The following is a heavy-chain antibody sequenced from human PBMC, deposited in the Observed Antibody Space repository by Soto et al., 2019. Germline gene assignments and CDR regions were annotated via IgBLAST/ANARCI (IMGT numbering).Heavy chain of an antibody. CDR2: IYYSGST. CDR3: ASVIGIYYGSVFDGMDV. J-gene: IGHJ6*02. CDR1: GGSISSGDYY. D-gene: IGHD3-10*01. V-gene: IGHV4-30-4*01. Sequence: PSETLSLTCTVSGGSISSGDYYWSWIRQPPGKGLEWIGYIYYSGSTYYNPSLKSRVTISVDTSKNQFSLKLSSVTAADTAVYFCASVIGIYYGSVFDGMDVWGQGTTVTVSS.